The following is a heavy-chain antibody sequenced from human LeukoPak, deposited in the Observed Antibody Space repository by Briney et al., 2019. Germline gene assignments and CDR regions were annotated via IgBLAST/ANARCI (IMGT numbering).Heavy chain of an antibody. V-gene: IGHV3-30*04. CDR1: GFTFSSYE. CDR3: AREGYSSSWYNLYFQH. D-gene: IGHD6-13*01. Sequence: PGGSLRLSCAASGFTFSSYEMNWVRQAPGKGLEWVAVISYDGSNKYYADSVKGRFTISRDNSKNTLYLQMNSLRAEDTAVYYCAREGYSSSWYNLYFQHWGQGTLVTVSS. CDR2: ISYDGSNK. J-gene: IGHJ1*01.